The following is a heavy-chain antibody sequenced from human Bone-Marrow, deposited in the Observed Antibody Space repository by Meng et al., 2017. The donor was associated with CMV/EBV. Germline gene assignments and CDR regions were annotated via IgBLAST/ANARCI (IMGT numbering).Heavy chain of an antibody. D-gene: IGHD2-15*01. Sequence: SVKVSCKASGGTFSSYAISWVRQAPGQGLEWMGGIIPIFGTANYAQKFQGRVTITTDESTRTAYMELSSLRSDDKAVYYCGTTYGSGGSWSGYYFDYWGQGTLVTVSS. J-gene: IGHJ4*02. V-gene: IGHV1-69*05. CDR2: IIPIFGTA. CDR1: GGTFSSYA. CDR3: GTTYGSGGSWSGYYFDY.